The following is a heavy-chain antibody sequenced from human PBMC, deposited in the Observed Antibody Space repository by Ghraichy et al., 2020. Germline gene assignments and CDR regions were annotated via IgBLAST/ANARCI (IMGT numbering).Heavy chain of an antibody. CDR3: AKDRGYYYVDP. J-gene: IGHJ5*02. CDR2: ISYDGSNK. V-gene: IGHV3-30*18. Sequence: GGSLRLSCAASGFTFSSYGMHWVRQAPGKGLEWVAVISYDGSNKYYADSVKGRFTISRDNSKNTLYLQMNSLRAEDTAVYYCAKDRGYYYVDPWGQGTLVTVSS. D-gene: IGHD3-22*01. CDR1: GFTFSSYG.